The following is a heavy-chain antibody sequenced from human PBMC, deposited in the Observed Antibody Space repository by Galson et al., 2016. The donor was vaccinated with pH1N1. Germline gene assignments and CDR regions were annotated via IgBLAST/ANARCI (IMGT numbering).Heavy chain of an antibody. V-gene: IGHV4-31*03. CDR3: ARRFSEFLEGPPADAFAI. CDR2: SYYTESS. J-gene: IGHJ3*02. CDR1: GGSISSDGSY. D-gene: IGHD3-3*01. Sequence: TLSLTCTVSGGSISSDGSYWSWIRQHPGKGLEWFGYSYYTESSYYTPSLKSRVSIPLDTSQNHFSLELSPVTAADTAVYYCARRFSEFLEGPPADAFAIWGQRTMVTVSS.